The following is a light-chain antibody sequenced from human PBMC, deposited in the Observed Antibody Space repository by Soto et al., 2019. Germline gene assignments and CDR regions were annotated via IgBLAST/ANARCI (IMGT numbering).Light chain of an antibody. CDR1: QSVGRDY. Sequence: EIVLTQSPGTLSLSPGERATLSCRASQSVGRDYLAWYQQKPGQAPRLLIHGTSYRATGIPDRFSGSGSGTDFTLTISSLEPEDFAVYYCQQRSNWPRTFGQGTKVDIK. V-gene: IGKV3-11*01. J-gene: IGKJ1*01. CDR2: GTS. CDR3: QQRSNWPRT.